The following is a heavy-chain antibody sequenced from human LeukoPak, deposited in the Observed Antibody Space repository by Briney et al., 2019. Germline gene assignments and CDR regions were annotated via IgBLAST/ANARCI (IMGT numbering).Heavy chain of an antibody. V-gene: IGHV1-18*01. CDR3: AGQWELLRWD. D-gene: IGHD1-26*01. Sequence: ASVKVSCKASGYTFTSYGISWVRQAPGQGLEWMGWISAYNGNTNYAQKLQGRVTITADKSTSTAYMELSSLRSEDTAVYYCAGQWELLRWDWGQGTLVTVSS. CDR2: ISAYNGNT. CDR1: GYTFTSYG. J-gene: IGHJ4*02.